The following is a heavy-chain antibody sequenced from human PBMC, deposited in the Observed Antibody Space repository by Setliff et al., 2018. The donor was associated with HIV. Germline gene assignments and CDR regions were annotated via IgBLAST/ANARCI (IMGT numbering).Heavy chain of an antibody. CDR2: IYYSGST. J-gene: IGHJ6*02. V-gene: IGHV4-59*11. CDR1: GGSISSHY. D-gene: IGHD3-3*01. CDR3: AREQGVLRFLEWLPFDYYYYGMDV. Sequence: PSETLSLTCTVSGGSISSHYWSWIRQPPGKGLEWIGSIYYSGSTNYNPSLKSRVTLSVDTSKNQFSLKLSSVTAADTAVYYCAREQGVLRFLEWLPFDYYYYGMDVWGQGTTVTVS.